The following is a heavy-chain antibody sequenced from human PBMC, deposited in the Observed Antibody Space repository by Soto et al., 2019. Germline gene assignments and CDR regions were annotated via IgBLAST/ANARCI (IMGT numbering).Heavy chain of an antibody. CDR2: ISGSGRTI. D-gene: IGHD5-18*01. Sequence: EVHLLESGGALVQPGGSLRLSCAASGFTFSTNAMNWVRQAPGKGLEWVSIISGSGRTIYYADSVKGRFTISRDNSKNTVYLQMNSLSAEDTAVYYCAKKGVKANGYDFFDPWGQGTLVTVSS. CDR3: AKKGVKANGYDFFDP. V-gene: IGHV3-23*01. CDR1: GFTFSTNA. J-gene: IGHJ5*02.